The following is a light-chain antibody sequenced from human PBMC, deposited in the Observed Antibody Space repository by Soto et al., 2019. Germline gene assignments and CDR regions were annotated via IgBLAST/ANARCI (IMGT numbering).Light chain of an antibody. V-gene: IGKV1-5*03. Sequence: DIQMTQSPSTLSASVGDRATITCRASQSISSWLAWYQQKPGKAPKLLIYTASTLESGVPSRFSGSGSGTEFTLTSSRLQDDDFASYYCQHYNRYWTFGQGTKVEIK. CDR2: TAS. CDR1: QSISSW. CDR3: QHYNRYWT. J-gene: IGKJ1*01.